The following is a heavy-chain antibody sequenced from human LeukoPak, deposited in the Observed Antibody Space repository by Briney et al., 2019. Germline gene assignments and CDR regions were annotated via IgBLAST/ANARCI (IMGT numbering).Heavy chain of an antibody. J-gene: IGHJ3*02. Sequence: GESLKISCKGSGYSFTSYWIGWVRQMPGKGLEWMGIIYPGDSDTRYSPSFQGQVTISADKSISTAYLQWSSLKASDTAMYYCARGGLGTQGRPDAFDIWGQGTMVTVSS. CDR3: ARGGLGTQGRPDAFDI. D-gene: IGHD3-16*01. V-gene: IGHV5-51*01. CDR1: GYSFTSYW. CDR2: IYPGDSDT.